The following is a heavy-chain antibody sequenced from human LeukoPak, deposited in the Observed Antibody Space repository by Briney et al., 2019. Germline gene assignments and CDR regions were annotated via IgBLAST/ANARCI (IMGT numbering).Heavy chain of an antibody. D-gene: IGHD1-26*01. CDR3: ARGALSGTCDY. CDR1: GYTFTSYA. CDR2: INPSGGST. Sequence: ASVKVSCKASGYTFTSYAMNWVRQAPGQGLEWMGIINPSGGSTSYAQKFQGRVTMTRDTSTSTVYMELSSLRSEDTAVYYCARGALSGTCDYWGQGTLVTVSS. J-gene: IGHJ4*02. V-gene: IGHV1-46*01.